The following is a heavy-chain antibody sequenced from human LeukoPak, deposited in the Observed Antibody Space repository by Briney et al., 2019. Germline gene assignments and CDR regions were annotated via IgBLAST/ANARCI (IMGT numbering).Heavy chain of an antibody. CDR2: IYYSGGT. V-gene: IGHV4-59*01. Sequence: PSETLSLTCTVSGGSISSYYWNWIRQPPGKGLEWIGDIYYSGGTNYSPSLKSRVTISVDTSKNQFSLNLNSVTAADTAVYYCARGYGSGNPATFDYWGQGTLVTVSS. CDR3: ARGYGSGNPATFDY. D-gene: IGHD3-10*01. CDR1: GGSISSYY. J-gene: IGHJ4*02.